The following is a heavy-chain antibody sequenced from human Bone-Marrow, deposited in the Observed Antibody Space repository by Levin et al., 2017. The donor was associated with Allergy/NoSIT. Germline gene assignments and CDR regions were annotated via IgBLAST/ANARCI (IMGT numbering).Heavy chain of an antibody. CDR3: VRTPGAIVVTPYFDY. V-gene: IGHV3-23*01. D-gene: IGHD2-21*01. J-gene: IGHJ4*02. CDR2: ISGSGDNT. Sequence: PGESLKISCAASGFRFSDYVMNWVRQAPGKGLEWVSVISGSGDNTYYADSVKGRFTISRDPSKNTLYLQMNSLSAEDTAIYYCVRTPGAIVVTPYFDYWGQGTLVTVSS. CDR1: GFRFSDYV.